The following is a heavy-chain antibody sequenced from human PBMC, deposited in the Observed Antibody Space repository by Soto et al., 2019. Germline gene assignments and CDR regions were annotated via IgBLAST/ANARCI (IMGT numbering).Heavy chain of an antibody. CDR1: GYTFTSYG. D-gene: IGHD3-3*01. Sequence: ASVKVSCKASGYTFTSYGISWVRQAPGQGLEWMGWISAYNGNTNYAQKLQGRVTMTTDTSTSTAYMELRSLRSDDTAVYYCARAYYDFWSGYYTSYGMDVWGQGPKVTVSS. V-gene: IGHV1-18*04. CDR3: ARAYYDFWSGYYTSYGMDV. J-gene: IGHJ6*02. CDR2: ISAYNGNT.